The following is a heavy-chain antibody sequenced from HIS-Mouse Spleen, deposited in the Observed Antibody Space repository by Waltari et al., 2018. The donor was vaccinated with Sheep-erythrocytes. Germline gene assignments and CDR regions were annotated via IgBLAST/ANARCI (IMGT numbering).Heavy chain of an antibody. D-gene: IGHD3-10*01. J-gene: IGHJ5*02. CDR1: GFTFSSYG. V-gene: IGHV3-30*18. Sequence: VVQPGRSLRLSCAASGFTFSSYGMHWVRQATGKGLEWVAVISYDGSNKYYADSVKGRFTISRDNSKDTLYLQMNSLRAEDTAVYYCAKDGGGNWFDPWGQGTLVTVSS. CDR3: AKDGGGNWFDP. CDR2: ISYDGSNK.